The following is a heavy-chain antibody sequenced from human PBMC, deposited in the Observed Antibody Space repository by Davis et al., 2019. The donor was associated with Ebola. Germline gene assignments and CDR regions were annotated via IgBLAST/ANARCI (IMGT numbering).Heavy chain of an antibody. D-gene: IGHD5-12*01. V-gene: IGHV4-34*08. CDR3: AKLRGIEATFSQYYYMDV. CDR2: IKHNGRT. CDR1: GFTFSTYA. J-gene: IGHJ6*03. Sequence: PGGSLRLSFAASGFTFSTYAMSWVRQPPGKGLEWTGEIKHNGRTNYNPSPKSRVTISIDTSKNQFSLKLSSVTAAETAVYYCAKLRGIEATFSQYYYMDVWGKGTTVTVSS.